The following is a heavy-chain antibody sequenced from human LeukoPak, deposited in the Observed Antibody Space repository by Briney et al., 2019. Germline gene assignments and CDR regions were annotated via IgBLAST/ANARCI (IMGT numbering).Heavy chain of an antibody. D-gene: IGHD6-13*01. CDR3: AKEAAGSGPIDY. CDR2: ISWNSGSI. J-gene: IGHJ4*02. CDR1: GFSFNRYA. V-gene: IGHV3-9*01. Sequence: GRSLRLSCLASGFSFNRYAMHWVRQAPGKGLEWVSGISWNSGSIGYADSVKGRFTISRDNAKNSLYLQMNSLRAEDTALYYCAKEAAGSGPIDYWGQGTLVTVSS.